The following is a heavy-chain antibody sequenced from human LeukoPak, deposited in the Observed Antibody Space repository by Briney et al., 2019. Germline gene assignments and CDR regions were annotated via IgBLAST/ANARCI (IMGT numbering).Heavy chain of an antibody. CDR1: GFTFSNYG. V-gene: IGHV3-33*01. CDR2: LWFDGSDQ. D-gene: IGHD1-14*01. Sequence: GGSLRLSCAASGFTFSNYGVHWVRQAPGKGLEWLGVLWFDGSDQYYADSVRGRFTIFRDNFKNTLYLQMNSLRGEDTAVYYCAREGQDVTTIMAYYGLDVWGPGTTVTVSS. CDR3: AREGQDVTTIMAYYGLDV. J-gene: IGHJ6*02.